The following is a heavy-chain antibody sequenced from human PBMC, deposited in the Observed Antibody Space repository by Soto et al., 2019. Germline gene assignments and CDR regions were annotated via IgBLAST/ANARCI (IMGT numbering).Heavy chain of an antibody. V-gene: IGHV1-18*01. CDR2: ISAYNGNT. J-gene: IGHJ6*02. CDR1: GYTFTSYG. Sequence: QVQLVQSGAEVKKPGASVKVSCKASGYTFTSYGISWVRQAPGQGLEWMGWISAYNGNTNYAQKLQGRVTMTTDTTTRTDYMELRSLRSDDTAVDYCARDRGAYGMDVWGQGTTVTVSS. CDR3: ARDRGAYGMDV.